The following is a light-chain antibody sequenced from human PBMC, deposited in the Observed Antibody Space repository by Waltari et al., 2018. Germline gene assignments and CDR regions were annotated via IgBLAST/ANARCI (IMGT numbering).Light chain of an antibody. CDR1: TSDVGGYNY. J-gene: IGLJ2*01. CDR2: DVN. V-gene: IGLV2-11*02. CDR3: CSYAGSHTFVV. Sequence: QSALTQPRSVSGSPGQSVTMSCTVTTSDVGGYNYVSWYQQYAGKVPKLMIYDVNKRPSGVPDRFSGSKSGNTASLTISGLQAEDEADYYCCSYAGSHTFVVFGGGTKLTVL.